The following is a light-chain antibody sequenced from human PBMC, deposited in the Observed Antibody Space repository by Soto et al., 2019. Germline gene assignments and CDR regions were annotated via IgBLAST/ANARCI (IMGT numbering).Light chain of an antibody. CDR1: QSINNN. CDR2: GTF. CDR3: QQRSNWPT. Sequence: EIVMTQSPAALSVSPGERATLSCRASQSINNNLAWYQQKPGQAPRLLIYGTFSRATGFPARFSGSGSGTDYTLTINSLEPEDFAVYYCQQRSNWPTFGQGTRLEIK. J-gene: IGKJ5*01. V-gene: IGKV3-11*01.